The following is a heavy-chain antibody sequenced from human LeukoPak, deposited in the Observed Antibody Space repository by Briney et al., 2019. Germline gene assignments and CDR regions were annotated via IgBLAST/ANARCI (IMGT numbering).Heavy chain of an antibody. V-gene: IGHV4-59*01. CDR3: ATYDSLFDY. Sequence: SETLSLTCTVSGGSISSYYWSWIRQSPGKGLEWIGYIYYTGSTNYNPSLESRVAISVDTSKNQFSLKLTSVTAADTAVYYCATYDSLFDYWGQGILVTVSS. CDR1: GGSISSYY. J-gene: IGHJ4*02. CDR2: IYYTGST. D-gene: IGHD3-22*01.